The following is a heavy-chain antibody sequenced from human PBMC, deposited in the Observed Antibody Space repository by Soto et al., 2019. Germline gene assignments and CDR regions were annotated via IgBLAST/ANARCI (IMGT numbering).Heavy chain of an antibody. V-gene: IGHV6-1*01. CDR3: ARDLHYYHSSGYSYYFDH. CDR1: GDSVSSNSAA. J-gene: IGHJ4*02. Sequence: SQTLSLTCAISGDSVSSNSAAWNWIRQSPSRGLEWLGRTYYRSKWYNDYAVSVKSRITINPDTPKNQFSLQLNSVTPEDTAVYYCARDLHYYHSSGYSYYFDHWGQGTLVTVS. CDR2: TYYRSKWYN. D-gene: IGHD3-22*01.